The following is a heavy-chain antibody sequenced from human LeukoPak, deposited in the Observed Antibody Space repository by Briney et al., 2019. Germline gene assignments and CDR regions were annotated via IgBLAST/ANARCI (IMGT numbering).Heavy chain of an antibody. D-gene: IGHD2-2*01. CDR1: GGTFSSYA. J-gene: IGHJ3*02. V-gene: IGHV1-69*13. CDR2: IIPIFGTA. CDR3: ARDPIKYQLLLLSFDI. Sequence: SVKVSCKASGGTFSSYAISWVRQAPGQGLEWMGGIIPIFGTANYAQKSQGRVTITADESTSTAYMELSRLRSDDTAVYYCARDPIKYQLLLLSFDIWGQGTVVTVSS.